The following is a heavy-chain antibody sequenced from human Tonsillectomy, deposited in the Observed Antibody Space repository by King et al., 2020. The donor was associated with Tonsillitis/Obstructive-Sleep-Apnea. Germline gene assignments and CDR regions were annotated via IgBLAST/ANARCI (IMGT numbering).Heavy chain of an antibody. J-gene: IGHJ4*02. Sequence: QLVQSGAEVKKPGSSVRVSCRASGGTFSNYNINWVRQAPGQGLRWMGGIIPIFGTTDYAQKFQGRVTITADESTSTAYMDLSSLRSRETAVYYCATSPANIVVVPTTLHFDYWGPGTLVTVSS. CDR1: GGTFSNYN. CDR2: IIPIFGTT. CDR3: ATSPANIVVVPTTLHFDY. V-gene: IGHV1-69*12. D-gene: IGHD2-2*01.